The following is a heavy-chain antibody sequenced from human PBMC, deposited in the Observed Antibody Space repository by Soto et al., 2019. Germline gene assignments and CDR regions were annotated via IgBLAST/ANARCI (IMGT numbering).Heavy chain of an antibody. D-gene: IGHD2-15*01. CDR2: ISVLNGYA. V-gene: IGHV1-18*01. CDR3: ARVSRPRYCGGSSCYSMFDP. J-gene: IGHJ5*02. Sequence: ASVKVSCKTSGYSFHNSGISWVRQAPGQGLEWMGWISVLNGYAHYGQKFQGRVIMTADTFTSTAYMELRGLRSDDTAMYYCARVSRPRYCGGSSCYSMFDPWGQGTLVTVSS. CDR1: GYSFHNSG.